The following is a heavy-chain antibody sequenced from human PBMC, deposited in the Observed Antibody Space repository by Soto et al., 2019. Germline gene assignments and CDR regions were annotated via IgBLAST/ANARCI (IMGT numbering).Heavy chain of an antibody. D-gene: IGHD6-19*01. Sequence: PSETLSLTCTVSGGSISSSTYYWGCVRQSPGKGLEWIGSIFYSGTTYYNPSLKSRVTISVDTSKNQFSLRLNSVTAADTAVYYCARHVHSSGSGWCAFDIWGQGTMVTVSS. CDR3: ARHVHSSGSGWCAFDI. V-gene: IGHV4-39*01. J-gene: IGHJ3*02. CDR1: GGSISSSTYY. CDR2: IFYSGTT.